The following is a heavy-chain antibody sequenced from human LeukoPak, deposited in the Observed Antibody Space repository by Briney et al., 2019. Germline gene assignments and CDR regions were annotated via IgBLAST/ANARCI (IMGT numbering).Heavy chain of an antibody. J-gene: IGHJ3*02. CDR2: ISSSGDTI. CDR3: AKDLGTGEPWPDAFDI. Sequence: GGSLRLSCAASGFTFSDYYMSWIRQAPGKGLEWVSYISSSGDTIYYADSVKGRFTISRDNSKNTLYLQMNSLRAEDTAVYYCAKDLGTGEPWPDAFDIWGQGTMVTVSS. D-gene: IGHD7-27*01. CDR1: GFTFSDYY. V-gene: IGHV3-11*01.